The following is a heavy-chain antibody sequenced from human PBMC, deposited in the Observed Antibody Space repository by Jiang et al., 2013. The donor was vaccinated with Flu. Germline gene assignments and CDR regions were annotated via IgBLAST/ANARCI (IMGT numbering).Heavy chain of an antibody. CDR3: AKEGIMITFGGGHDY. D-gene: IGHD3-16*01. V-gene: IGHV3-30*18. CDR2: ISYDGSNK. J-gene: IGHJ4*02. CDR1: GFTFSSYG. Sequence: QLLESGGGVVQPGRSLRLSCAASGFTFSSYGMHWVRQAPGKGLEWVAVISYDGSNKYYADSVKGRFTISRDNSKNTLYLQMNSLRAEDTAVYYCAKEGIMITFGGGHDYWGQGTLVTVSS.